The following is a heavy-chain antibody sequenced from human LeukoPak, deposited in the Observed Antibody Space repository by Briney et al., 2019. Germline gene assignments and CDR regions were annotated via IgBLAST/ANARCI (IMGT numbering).Heavy chain of an antibody. Sequence: GGSLRLSCAASGFTFSSYSMNWVRQAPGKGLEWVSSIISSRSYIYYADSVNGRFTISRDNDKNSLYLHMNSLGDKDVAVYYCARDEVVAATFDYWGQGTLVTVSS. CDR1: GFTFSSYS. CDR2: IISSRSYI. D-gene: IGHD2-15*01. CDR3: ARDEVVAATFDY. V-gene: IGHV3-21*01. J-gene: IGHJ4*02.